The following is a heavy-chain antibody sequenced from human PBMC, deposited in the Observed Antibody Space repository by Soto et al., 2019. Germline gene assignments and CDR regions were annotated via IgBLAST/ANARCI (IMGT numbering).Heavy chain of an antibody. CDR1: GGSSRSGNW. V-gene: IGHV4-4*02. Sequence: GGSSRSGNWWSWVRQPPGKGLEWIGEIDHSGSTNYNPSLKSGVTISVDKSKNQFSLKLTSVTAADTAVYYCARQRGYYVDYWGQGTLVTVSS. D-gene: IGHD3-22*01. J-gene: IGHJ4*02. CDR2: IDHSGST. CDR3: ARQRGYYVDY.